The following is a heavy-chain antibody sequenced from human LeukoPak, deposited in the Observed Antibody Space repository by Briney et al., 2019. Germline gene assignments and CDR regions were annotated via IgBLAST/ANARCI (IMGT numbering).Heavy chain of an antibody. J-gene: IGHJ4*02. CDR2: IWYDGSKR. D-gene: IGHD2-2*01. CDR3: ARDYCSTSFCYDN. CDR1: GFTFRNYG. V-gene: IGHV3-33*01. Sequence: PGGSLRLSCAASGFTFRNYGMHWVRQSPDEGLEWVAGIWYDGSKRLYADSVKGRFTISRDDSENALYLQMNSLRAEDTALYYCARDYCSTSFCYDNWGQGTLVTVSS.